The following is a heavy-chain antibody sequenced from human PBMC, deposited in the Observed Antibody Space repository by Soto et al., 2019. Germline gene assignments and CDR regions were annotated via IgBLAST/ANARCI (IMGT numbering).Heavy chain of an antibody. J-gene: IGHJ6*02. CDR1: GFSFDIAC. Sequence: GGSLRLSCVGSGFSFDIACMSWVRQAPVKGLEWICRIKSKSDPGTTDYAAPVKGRLTISRDDSKNTLYLQMNSLKTEDTALYYCTRQGRYCNISRCSHYSRYVVDLWGQGATVTVSS. CDR3: TRQGRYCNISRCSHYSRYVVDL. V-gene: IGHV3-15*01. D-gene: IGHD2-2*01. CDR2: IKSKSDPGTT.